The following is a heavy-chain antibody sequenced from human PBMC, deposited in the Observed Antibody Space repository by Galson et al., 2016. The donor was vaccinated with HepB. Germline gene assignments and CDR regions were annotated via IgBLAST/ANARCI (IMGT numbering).Heavy chain of an antibody. V-gene: IGHV4-59*01. J-gene: IGHJ5*02. Sequence: SETLSLTCTVSGDSINKYYWSWIRQPPGRGLEWIGYIYHTGSIKYNPSLKSRATISLDTSKNQLSLRLRSVTAADTALYYCAHASGPADYNWFDPWGQGTLVTVSS. CDR3: AHASGPADYNWFDP. CDR1: GDSINKYY. CDR2: IYHTGSI. D-gene: IGHD3-10*01.